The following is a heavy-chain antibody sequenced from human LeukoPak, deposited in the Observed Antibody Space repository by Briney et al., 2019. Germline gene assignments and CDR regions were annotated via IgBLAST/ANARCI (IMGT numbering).Heavy chain of an antibody. V-gene: IGHV3-23*01. Sequence: GGSLRLSCAASGFTFSSYAMSWVRQAPGKGLEWVSAISGSGGSTYYADSVKGRFTISRDNSKNTLYLQMNSLRAEDTAVYYCAKDMGMITFGGASHFDYWGQGTLVTVSS. J-gene: IGHJ4*02. CDR1: GFTFSSYA. CDR2: ISGSGGST. D-gene: IGHD3-16*01. CDR3: AKDMGMITFGGASHFDY.